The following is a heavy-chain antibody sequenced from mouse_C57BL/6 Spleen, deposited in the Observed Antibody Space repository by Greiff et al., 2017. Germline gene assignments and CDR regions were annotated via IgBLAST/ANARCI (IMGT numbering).Heavy chain of an antibody. V-gene: IGHV1-82*01. D-gene: IGHD2-4*01. Sequence: VQLQQSGPELVKPGASVKISCKASGYAFSSSWMNWVKQRPGKGLEWIGRINPGSGGTNYNEKFKGKATLTADKSSSTAYMQLSSLTSEDSAVYFCARWNDYDGVVGYWGQGTTLTVSS. CDR3: ARWNDYDGVVGY. CDR2: INPGSGGT. CDR1: GYAFSSSW. J-gene: IGHJ2*01.